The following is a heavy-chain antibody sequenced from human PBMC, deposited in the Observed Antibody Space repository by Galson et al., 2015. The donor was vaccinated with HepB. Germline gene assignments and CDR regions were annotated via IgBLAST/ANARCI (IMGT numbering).Heavy chain of an antibody. CDR3: TTNCGGDCYSRVDY. CDR2: IKSKTDGGTT. J-gene: IGHJ4*02. V-gene: IGHV3-15*07. Sequence: SLRLPCAASGFTFSNAWMNWVRQAPGKGLEWVGRIKSKTDGGTTDYAAPVKGRFTISRDDSKNTLYLQMNSLKTEDTAVYYCTTNCGGDCYSRVDYWGQGTLVTVSS. D-gene: IGHD2-21*01. CDR1: GFTFSNAW.